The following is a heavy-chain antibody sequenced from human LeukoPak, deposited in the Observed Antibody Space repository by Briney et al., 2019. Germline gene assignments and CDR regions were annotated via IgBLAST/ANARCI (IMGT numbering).Heavy chain of an antibody. J-gene: IGHJ6*03. CDR2: ISGSGGST. D-gene: IGHD3-3*01. V-gene: IGHV3-23*01. Sequence: PGGSLRLSCAASGFTFSDYYMSWVRQAPGKGLEWVSAISGSGGSTYYADSVKGRFTISRDNSKNTLYLQMNSLRAEDTAVYYCAKESTGITIFGVVGYYYMDVWGKGTTVTVSS. CDR1: GFTFSDYY. CDR3: AKESTGITIFGVVGYYYMDV.